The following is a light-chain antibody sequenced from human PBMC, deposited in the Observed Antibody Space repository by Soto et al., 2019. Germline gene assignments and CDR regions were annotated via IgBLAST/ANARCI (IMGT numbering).Light chain of an antibody. CDR2: DVS. J-gene: IGLJ2*01. CDR3: GSYAGSYTHVV. V-gene: IGLV2-11*02. CDR1: RSDVGAYNY. Sequence: QSALTQPRSVSGSPGQSVTISCTGTRSDVGAYNYVSWYQQYPGKAPKLMIYDVSKRPSGVPDRFSGSKSGNTASLTISGLQAEDEADYYCGSYAGSYTHVVFGGGTKLTVL.